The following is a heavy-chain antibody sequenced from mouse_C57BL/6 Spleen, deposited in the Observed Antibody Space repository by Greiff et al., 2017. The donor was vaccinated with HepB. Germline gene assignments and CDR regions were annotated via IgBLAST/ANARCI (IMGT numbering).Heavy chain of an antibody. CDR2: IHPNSGST. V-gene: IGHV1-64*01. Sequence: VQLQQSGAELVKPGASVKLSCKASGYTFTSYWMHWVKQRPGQGLEWIGMIHPNSGSTNYNEKFKSKATLTVDKSSSTAYMQLSSLTSEDSAVYYCARSPYGSGPYYYAMDYWGQGTSVTVSS. J-gene: IGHJ4*01. D-gene: IGHD1-1*01. CDR3: ARSPYGSGPYYYAMDY. CDR1: GYTFTSYW.